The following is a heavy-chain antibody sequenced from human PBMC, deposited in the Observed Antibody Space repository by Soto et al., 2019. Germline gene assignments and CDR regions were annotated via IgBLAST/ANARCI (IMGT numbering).Heavy chain of an antibody. J-gene: IGHJ4*02. D-gene: IGHD6-13*01. Sequence: QVQLQESAPGLVKPSGTLSLTCAVSGVSISSHDWWTWVHQPPGKGLERIGESHQCGNTNYNSSLETRVTISVVKSKNLSSLKLTSVTVADTAVYYCATRGSSRLYWGQGTLVTVSS. CDR2: SHQCGNT. CDR3: ATRGSSRLY. CDR1: GVSISSHDW. V-gene: IGHV4-4*02.